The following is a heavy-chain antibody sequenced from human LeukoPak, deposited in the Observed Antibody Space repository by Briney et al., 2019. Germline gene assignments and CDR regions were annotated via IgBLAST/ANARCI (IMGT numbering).Heavy chain of an antibody. CDR1: GFSFSSHG. J-gene: IGHJ4*02. V-gene: IGHV3-33*01. D-gene: IGHD6-19*01. CDR3: ARETAVAALDC. CDR2: IWSDGSKK. Sequence: GGSLRLSCAASGFSFSSHGFHWVRQAPGKGLEWVAAIWSDGSKKSYGDSVKGRFTISRDISKSTVYLQMNSLRVEDTALYFCARETAVAALDCRGQGTLVTVSS.